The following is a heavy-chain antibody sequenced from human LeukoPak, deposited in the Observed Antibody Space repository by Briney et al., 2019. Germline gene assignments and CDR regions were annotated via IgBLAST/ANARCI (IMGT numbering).Heavy chain of an antibody. Sequence: PSETLSLTCTVSGGSISSSSYYWGWIRQPPGKGLEWIGSIYYSGSTYYNPSLKSRVTISVDTSKNQFSLKLSSVTAADTAVYYCASSMYSRSWFDYWGQGTLVTVSS. J-gene: IGHJ4*02. V-gene: IGHV4-39*01. CDR2: IYYSGST. CDR1: GGSISSSSYY. D-gene: IGHD6-13*01. CDR3: ASSMYSRSWFDY.